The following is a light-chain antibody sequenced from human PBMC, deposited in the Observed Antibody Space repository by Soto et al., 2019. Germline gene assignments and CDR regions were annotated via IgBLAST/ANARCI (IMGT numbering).Light chain of an antibody. CDR1: HNIERW. CDR2: DAS. V-gene: IGKV1-5*01. Sequence: SQMTQSPSTLSASVGDRVTITCRASHNIERWMAWYQQKPGKAPSLLIFDASTLHSGVPSRFSGSGSGTDFTLTISSLQPDDFATYYCQQFAISTTLGQGTKVDIK. CDR3: QQFAISTT. J-gene: IGKJ1*01.